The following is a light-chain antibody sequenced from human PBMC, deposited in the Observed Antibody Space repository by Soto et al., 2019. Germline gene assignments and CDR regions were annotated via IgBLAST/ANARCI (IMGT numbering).Light chain of an antibody. Sequence: QSALTQPASVSGSPGQSITISCTGTSSDVGAYNYVSWYRQHPGKAPKLMIYEVSNRPSGVSHRFSGSKSGNTASLTISGLQAEDEADYYCSSYTSSSTSVVFGGGTKLTVL. J-gene: IGLJ2*01. CDR2: EVS. CDR3: SSYTSSSTSVV. V-gene: IGLV2-14*01. CDR1: SSDVGAYNY.